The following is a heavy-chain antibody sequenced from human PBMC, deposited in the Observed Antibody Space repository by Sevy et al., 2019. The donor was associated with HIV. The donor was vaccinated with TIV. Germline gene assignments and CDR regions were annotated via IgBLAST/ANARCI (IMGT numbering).Heavy chain of an antibody. D-gene: IGHD1-1*01. CDR2: IYPGDSDT. V-gene: IGHV5-51*01. CDR3: ARQDPTYYYGMDV. CDR1: GYSFTSYW. J-gene: IGHJ6*02. Sequence: GESLKISCKGSGYSFTSYWIGWERQMPGKGLEWMGIIYPGDSDTRHSPSFQGQVTISADKSINTAYLQWSSLKASDTAMYYCARQDPTYYYGMDVWGQGTTVTVSS.